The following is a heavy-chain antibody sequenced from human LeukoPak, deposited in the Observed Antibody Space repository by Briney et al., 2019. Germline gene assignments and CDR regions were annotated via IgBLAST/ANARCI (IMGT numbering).Heavy chain of an antibody. CDR1: GXTXSSYS. CDR2: ISSSSSFI. V-gene: IGHV3-21*01. D-gene: IGHD3-10*01. J-gene: IGHJ4*02. Sequence: GGSLRLSCAASGXTXSSYSMNWVRQAPGRGLEWVSSISSSSSFIYYADSVKGRFTISRDNAKNSLYLQMNSLRAEDTAVYYCARDHMVRGEIDYWGQGTLVTVSS. CDR3: ARDHMVRGEIDY.